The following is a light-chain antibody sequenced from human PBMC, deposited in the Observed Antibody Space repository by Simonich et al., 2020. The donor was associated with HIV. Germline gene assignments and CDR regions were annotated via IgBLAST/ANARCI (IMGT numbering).Light chain of an antibody. CDR2: DGS. J-gene: IGLJ3*02. Sequence: QSALTQPVSVSGSPGQSITISCTGTSSDVGSYSLVSWDQQHPGKAPKPLIYDGSKRPSGVSNRFSGSLSGNTASLTISGLQAEDEADYYCCSYAGSSTWVFGGGTKLTVL. CDR3: CSYAGSSTWV. CDR1: SSDVGSYSL. V-gene: IGLV2-23*01.